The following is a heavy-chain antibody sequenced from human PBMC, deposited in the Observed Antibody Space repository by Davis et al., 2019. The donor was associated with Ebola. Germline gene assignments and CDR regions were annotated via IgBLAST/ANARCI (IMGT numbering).Heavy chain of an antibody. CDR3: ARLSGLFSSSSGALFFDL. J-gene: IGHJ2*01. D-gene: IGHD6-6*01. Sequence: SETLSLTCSVSGGSISSYTLSYWTWIRQPAGKGLEWVGRMYMTGSSDYAFSLKSRAAMSIDVSKNQISLTLTSVTAADTAVYFCARLSGLFSSSSGALFFDLWGRGTLVSVSS. CDR1: GGSISSYTLSY. CDR2: MYMTGSS. V-gene: IGHV4-4*07.